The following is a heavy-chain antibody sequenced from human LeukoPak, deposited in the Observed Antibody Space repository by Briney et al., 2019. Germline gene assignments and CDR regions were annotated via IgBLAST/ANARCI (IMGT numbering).Heavy chain of an antibody. CDR2: IYYSGST. V-gene: IGHV4-59*08. Sequence: SETLSLTCTVSGGSISSYYWSWIRQPPGKGLEWIGYIYYSGSTNYNPSLKSRVTISVDTSKNQFSLKLSSVTAADTAVYYCARRDSSERSLDYWGQGTLVTVSS. J-gene: IGHJ4*02. D-gene: IGHD6-25*01. CDR1: GGSISSYY. CDR3: ARRDSSERSLDY.